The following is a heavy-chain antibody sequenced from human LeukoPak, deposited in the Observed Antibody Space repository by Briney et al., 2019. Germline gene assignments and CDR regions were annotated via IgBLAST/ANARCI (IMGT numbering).Heavy chain of an antibody. CDR1: GFTFSSYG. D-gene: IGHD2-2*02. V-gene: IGHV3-30*02. CDR3: AKDCGDLLLYANDAFDI. J-gene: IGHJ3*02. CDR2: IRYDGNDK. Sequence: GGSLRLSCAASGFTFSSYGMHWVRQAPGKGMEWVALIRYDGNDKYYADSVKGRFTISRDNSKNTLYLQMNSLRPADTAVYYCAKDCGDLLLYANDAFDIWGQGTLVTVSS.